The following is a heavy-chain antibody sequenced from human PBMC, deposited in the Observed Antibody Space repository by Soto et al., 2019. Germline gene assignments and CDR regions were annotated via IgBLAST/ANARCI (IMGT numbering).Heavy chain of an antibody. CDR2: IYHSGST. CDR3: ASYYIAARPAYYFDY. J-gene: IGHJ4*02. CDR1: GYSISSGYY. V-gene: IGHV4-38-2*01. D-gene: IGHD6-6*01. Sequence: SETLSLTCAVSGYSISSGYYWGWIRQPPGKGLEWIGSIYHSGSTYYNPSLKSRVTISVDASKNQFSLKLSSVTAADTAVYYCASYYIAARPAYYFDYWGQGTLVTVS.